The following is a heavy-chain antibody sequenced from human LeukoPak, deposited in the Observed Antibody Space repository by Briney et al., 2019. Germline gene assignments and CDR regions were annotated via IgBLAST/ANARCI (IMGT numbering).Heavy chain of an antibody. CDR3: AKAEPASGYDY. CDR1: GFSFSDYW. CDR2: IKQDGRNI. J-gene: IGHJ4*02. D-gene: IGHD1-14*01. V-gene: IGHV3-7*01. Sequence: GGSLRLSCAASGFSFSDYWMTWVRQAPGKGLECVASIKQDGRNIKYVDSVKGRFTISRDNAKDSVYLQMNSLRAEDTAVYFCAKAEPASGYDYWGQGTLVTVSS.